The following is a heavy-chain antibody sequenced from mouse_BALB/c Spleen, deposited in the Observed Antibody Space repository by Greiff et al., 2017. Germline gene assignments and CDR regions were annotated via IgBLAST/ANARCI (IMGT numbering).Heavy chain of an antibody. J-gene: IGHJ4*01. CDR2: IWGDGST. D-gene: IGHD3-1*01. V-gene: IGHV2-6-7*01. Sequence: VQLVESGPGLVAPSQSLSITCTVSGFSLTGYGVNWVRQPPGKGLEWLGMIWGDGSTDYNSALKSRLSISKDNSKSQVFLKMNSLQTDDTARYYCAREGSSGPGAMDYWGQGTSVTVSS. CDR1: GFSLTGYG. CDR3: AREGSSGPGAMDY.